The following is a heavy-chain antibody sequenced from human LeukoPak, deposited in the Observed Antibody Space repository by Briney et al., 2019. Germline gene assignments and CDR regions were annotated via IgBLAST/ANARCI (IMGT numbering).Heavy chain of an antibody. Sequence: SVKVSCKASGGTFSSYAISWVRQAPGQGLEWMGRIIPIPGIANYAQKFQGRVTITADKSTSTAYMELSSLRSVDTAVYYCAREGIAVAGSLDYWGQGTLVTVSS. CDR2: IIPIPGIA. V-gene: IGHV1-69*04. D-gene: IGHD6-19*01. J-gene: IGHJ4*02. CDR3: AREGIAVAGSLDY. CDR1: GGTFSSYA.